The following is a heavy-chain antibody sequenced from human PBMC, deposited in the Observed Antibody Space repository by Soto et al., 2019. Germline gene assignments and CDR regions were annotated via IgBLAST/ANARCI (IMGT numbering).Heavy chain of an antibody. J-gene: IGHJ6*03. Sequence: GGSLRLSCAASGFTFSSYWMSWVRQAPGKGLEWVANIKQDGSEKYYVDSVKGRFTISRDNAKNSLYLQMNSLRAEDTAVYYCARSLPEVVPAAGRIDYYYMDVWGKGTTVTVSS. CDR2: IKQDGSEK. CDR1: GFTFSSYW. CDR3: ARSLPEVVPAAGRIDYYYMDV. D-gene: IGHD2-2*01. V-gene: IGHV3-7*01.